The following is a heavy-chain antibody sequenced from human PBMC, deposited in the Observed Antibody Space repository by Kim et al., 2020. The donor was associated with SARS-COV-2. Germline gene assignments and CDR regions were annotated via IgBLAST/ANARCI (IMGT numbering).Heavy chain of an antibody. Sequence: GGSLRLSCAASGFTFSSYAMSWVRQAPGKGLEWVSAISGSGGSTYYAYSVKGRFTISRDNSKNTLYLQMNSLRAEDTAVYYCAKLDGGRYFDWLTLFDYWGQGTLVTVSS. CDR2: ISGSGGST. CDR1: GFTFSSYA. V-gene: IGHV3-23*01. CDR3: AKLDGGRYFDWLTLFDY. J-gene: IGHJ4*02. D-gene: IGHD3-9*01.